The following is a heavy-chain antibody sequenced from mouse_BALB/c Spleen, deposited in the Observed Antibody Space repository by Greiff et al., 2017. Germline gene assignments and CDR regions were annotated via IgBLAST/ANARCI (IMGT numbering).Heavy chain of an antibody. CDR3: ARDGYDAMDY. Sequence: EVQLVESGGGLVQPGGSRKLSCAASGFTFSSFGMHWVRQAPEKGLEWVAYISSGSSTIYYADTVKGRFTISRDNPKNTLFLQMTSLRSEDTAMYYCARDGYDAMDYWGQGTSVTVSS. D-gene: IGHD1-2*01. J-gene: IGHJ4*01. CDR1: GFTFSSFG. CDR2: ISSGSSTI. V-gene: IGHV5-17*02.